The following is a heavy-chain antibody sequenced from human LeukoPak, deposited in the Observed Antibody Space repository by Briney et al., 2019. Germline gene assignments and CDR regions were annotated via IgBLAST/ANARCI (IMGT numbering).Heavy chain of an antibody. V-gene: IGHV4-59*01. Sequence: SETLSLTCTVSGGSISSYYRSWIRQPPGKGLEWIGYIYYSGSTNYNPSLKSRVTISVDTSKNQFSLKLSSVTAADTAVYYCARAVYDNSGYCIDYWGQGTLVTVSS. CDR2: IYYSGST. CDR3: ARAVYDNSGYCIDY. J-gene: IGHJ4*02. CDR1: GGSISSYY. D-gene: IGHD3-22*01.